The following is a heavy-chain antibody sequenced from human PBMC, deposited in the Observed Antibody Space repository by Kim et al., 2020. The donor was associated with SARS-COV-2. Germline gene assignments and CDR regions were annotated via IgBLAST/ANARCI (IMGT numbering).Heavy chain of an antibody. D-gene: IGHD3-16*02. CDR1: GFSFRSYW. J-gene: IGHJ4*02. V-gene: IGHV3-7*01. CDR3: ARGGDYVWGSYRFFDY. Sequence: GGSLRLSCAASGFSFRSYWMSWVRQAPRKGLEWVANIKQDGSEKYFVDSVKGRFTISRDNAKNSLYLQMNSLRDEDTAGYYCARGGDYVWGSYRFFDYWGQGTLVTVSS. CDR2: IKQDGSEK.